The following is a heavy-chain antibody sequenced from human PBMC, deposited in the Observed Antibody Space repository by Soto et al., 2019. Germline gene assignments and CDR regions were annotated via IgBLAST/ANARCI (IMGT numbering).Heavy chain of an antibody. D-gene: IGHD5-18*01. CDR1: GFTFRSYA. CDR3: VKGNWAYSYNNWFDP. V-gene: IGHV3-64D*06. J-gene: IGHJ5*02. Sequence: GGSLRLPCSASGFTFRSYAIHWVRQAPGKGLEYVSALSGDGRSTYYADSVKGRFTVFRGNSKNTLFLQMSSLRVEDTAVYYCVKGNWAYSYNNWFDPWGQGTLVTVSS. CDR2: LSGDGRST.